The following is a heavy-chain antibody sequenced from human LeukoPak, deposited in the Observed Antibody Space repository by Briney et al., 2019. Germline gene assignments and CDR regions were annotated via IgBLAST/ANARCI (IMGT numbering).Heavy chain of an antibody. CDR3: ARAGGFVTGDFDY. D-gene: IGHD3-10*01. Sequence: ASVKVSCKASGGTFSSYAISWVRQAPGQGLEWMGGIIPIFGTANYAQKFQGRVTITADESTSTAYMELSSLRSEDTAVYYCARAGGFVTGDFDYWGQGTLVTVSS. J-gene: IGHJ4*02. CDR1: GGTFSSYA. CDR2: IIPIFGTA. V-gene: IGHV1-69*13.